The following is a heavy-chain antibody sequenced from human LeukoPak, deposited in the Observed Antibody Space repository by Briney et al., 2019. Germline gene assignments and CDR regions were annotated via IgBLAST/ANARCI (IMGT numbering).Heavy chain of an antibody. D-gene: IGHD6-19*01. CDR3: ARDPLNSSGWYNLPDY. Sequence: GRSLRLSCAASGFTFSSYGMHWVRQAPGKGLEWVAVISYDGSNKYYADSVKGRFTISRDNSKNTLYLQMNSLRAEDTAVYYCARDPLNSSGWYNLPDYWGQGTLVTVSS. CDR1: GFTFSSYG. V-gene: IGHV3-30*03. CDR2: ISYDGSNK. J-gene: IGHJ4*02.